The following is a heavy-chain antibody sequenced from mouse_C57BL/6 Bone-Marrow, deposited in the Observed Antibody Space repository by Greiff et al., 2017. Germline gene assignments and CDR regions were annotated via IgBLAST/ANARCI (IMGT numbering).Heavy chain of an antibody. V-gene: IGHV2-9-1*01. D-gene: IGHD2-3*01. Sequence: QVQLKESGPGLVAPSQSLSISCTVSGFSLTSYAISWVSQPPGKGLEWLGVILTGGGTNYNSALKSRLSISKDNSKSQVFLKMSSLQTYDTASYYCARSGYYFYFDYWGQGTTLTVSS. CDR3: ARSGYYFYFDY. CDR2: ILTGGGT. CDR1: GFSLTSYA. J-gene: IGHJ2*01.